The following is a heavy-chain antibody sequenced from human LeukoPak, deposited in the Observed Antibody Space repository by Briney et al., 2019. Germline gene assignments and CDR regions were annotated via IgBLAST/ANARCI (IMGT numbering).Heavy chain of an antibody. Sequence: PGGSLRLSCAASGFTFSSYGRHWVRQAPGKGLEWVALISYDETNKYYADSVRGRFTISRDNSKDTLYLQMNSLRAEDTAVYYCAKEITRPNRAVAGLNYWGQGTLVTVSS. V-gene: IGHV3-30*18. CDR3: AKEITRPNRAVAGLNY. J-gene: IGHJ4*02. CDR1: GFTFSSYG. D-gene: IGHD6-19*01. CDR2: ISYDETNK.